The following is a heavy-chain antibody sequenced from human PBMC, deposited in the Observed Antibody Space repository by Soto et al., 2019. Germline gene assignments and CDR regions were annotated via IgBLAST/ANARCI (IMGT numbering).Heavy chain of an antibody. J-gene: IGHJ6*02. CDR2: ISPYDGST. V-gene: IGHV1-46*01. CDR1: GFTFTNYF. D-gene: IGHD1-26*01. Sequence: QVQLVQSGAEVKKPGASVKVSCKASGFTFTNYFFHWVRQAPRQGLEWMGIISPYDGSTNYVQRLQGRVTMTSDTYTSKVYMELSSLRSEDTAVYYCARGDGRGSIGFYDYYGMDVWGHGTTVTVSS. CDR3: ARGDGRGSIGFYDYYGMDV.